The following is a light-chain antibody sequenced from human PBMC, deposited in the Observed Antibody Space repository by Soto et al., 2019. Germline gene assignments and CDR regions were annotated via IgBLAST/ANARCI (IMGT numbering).Light chain of an antibody. CDR3: QQYNTYSGYT. J-gene: IGKJ2*01. V-gene: IGKV1-5*01. CDR2: DAS. Sequence: DIQMTQSPSTLSASVGDRVTITCRASQSISSWLAWYQQKPGKAPKLLIYDASSLESGVPSRFSGSGSGTGFTLTISSLQPDDFATYYCQQYNTYSGYTFGQGTKVDIK. CDR1: QSISSW.